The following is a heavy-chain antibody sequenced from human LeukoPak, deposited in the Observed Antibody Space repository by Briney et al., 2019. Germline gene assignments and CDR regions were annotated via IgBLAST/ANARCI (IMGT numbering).Heavy chain of an antibody. V-gene: IGHV4-34*01. CDR2: INHSGST. CDR3: ASEPAGDYGNYVYY. Sequence: PSETLSLTCAVYGGSFSGYYWSWIRQPPGKGLEWIGEINHSGSTNYNPSLKSRVTISVDTSKNQFSLKLSSVTAADTAVYYCASEPAGDYGNYVYYWGQGTLVTVSS. CDR1: GGSFSGYY. J-gene: IGHJ4*02. D-gene: IGHD4-17*01.